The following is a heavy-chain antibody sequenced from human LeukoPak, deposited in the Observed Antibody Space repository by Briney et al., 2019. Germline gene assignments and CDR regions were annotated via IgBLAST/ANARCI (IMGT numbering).Heavy chain of an antibody. Sequence: GGSLRLSCAASGFTFSNYEMNWVRQAPGKGLEWVSYISSSGSTIHYADSVEGRFTISRDNSNISLYLQVNSLRTEDTALYYCVKDKYACGSGAFHIWGQGTMVTVSS. CDR2: ISSSGSTI. CDR3: VKDKYACGSGAFHI. J-gene: IGHJ3*02. V-gene: IGHV3-48*03. CDR1: GFTFSNYE. D-gene: IGHD3-10*01.